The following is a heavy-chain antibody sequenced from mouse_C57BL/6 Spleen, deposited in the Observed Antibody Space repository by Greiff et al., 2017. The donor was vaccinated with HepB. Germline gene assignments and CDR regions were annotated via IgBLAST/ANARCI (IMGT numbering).Heavy chain of an antibody. CDR3: ARDGPDYAMDY. J-gene: IGHJ4*01. V-gene: IGHV1-64*01. CDR2: IHPNSGST. D-gene: IGHD1-2*01. Sequence: QVQLQQPGAELVKPGASVKLSCKASGYTFTSYWMHWVKQRPGQGLEWIGMIHPNSGSTNYNEKFKSKATLTVDKSSSTAYMQLSSLTSEDSAVYYCARDGPDYAMDYWGQGTSVTVSS. CDR1: GYTFTSYW.